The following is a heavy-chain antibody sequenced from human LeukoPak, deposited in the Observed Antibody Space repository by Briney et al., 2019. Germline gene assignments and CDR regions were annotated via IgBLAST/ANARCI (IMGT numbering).Heavy chain of an antibody. D-gene: IGHD6-19*01. Sequence: PGGTLTLTCAASGVTFSSDAISWVRHGPGKGLDLVSVGSGSGGGTYYSDSVNSRFTISRDNSKNTLYLQMNSVRAEDTAVYYCAKDTKPGIAVAGTGYWGQGALVTVSS. CDR1: GVTFSSDA. V-gene: IGHV3-23*01. J-gene: IGHJ4*02. CDR3: AKDTKPGIAVAGTGY. CDR2: GSGSGGGT.